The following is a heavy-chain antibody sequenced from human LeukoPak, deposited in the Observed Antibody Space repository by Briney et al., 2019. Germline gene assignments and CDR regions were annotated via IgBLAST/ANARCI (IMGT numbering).Heavy chain of an antibody. CDR1: GYTFTGYY. D-gene: IGHD2-2*01. V-gene: IGHV1-2*02. CDR2: INPNSGST. CDR3: ARGVGGYCSSTSCWPDVGLRDNWFDP. Sequence: GASVKVSCKASGYTFTGYYMHWVRQAPGQGLEWMGWINPNSGSTNYAQKFQGRVTMTRDTSISTAYMELSRLRSDDTAVYYCARGVGGYCSSTSCWPDVGLRDNWFDPWGQGTLVTVSS. J-gene: IGHJ5*02.